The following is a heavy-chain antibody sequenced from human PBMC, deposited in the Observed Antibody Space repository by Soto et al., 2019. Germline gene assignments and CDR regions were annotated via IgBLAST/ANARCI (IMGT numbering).Heavy chain of an antibody. V-gene: IGHV4-34*01. D-gene: IGHD3-3*01. Sequence: SETLSLTYAVYGGTFSGYSWSWIRQPPGKGLEWIGEINHSGSTNYNPSHKSRVTISVDTSKNQFSLKLSSVTAADTAVYYCARVLSYICYDDRGYYYYYYMDVRYKGTTLTVS. CDR2: INHSGST. J-gene: IGHJ6*03. CDR1: GGTFSGYS. CDR3: ARVLSYICYDDRGYYYYYYMDV.